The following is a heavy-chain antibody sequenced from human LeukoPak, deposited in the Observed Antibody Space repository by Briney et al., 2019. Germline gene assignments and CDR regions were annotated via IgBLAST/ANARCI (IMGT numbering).Heavy chain of an antibody. D-gene: IGHD6-13*01. CDR3: ARAAGSWPGSGMTV. Sequence: SVKVSFKASGGTFSSYAISWVRQAPGQGLEWMGRIIPILGIANYAQKFQGRVTITADKSTSTAYMELSSLRSEDTAVYFCARAAGSWPGSGMTVWGQGTTVTVSS. V-gene: IGHV1-69*04. J-gene: IGHJ6*02. CDR2: IIPILGIA. CDR1: GGTFSSYA.